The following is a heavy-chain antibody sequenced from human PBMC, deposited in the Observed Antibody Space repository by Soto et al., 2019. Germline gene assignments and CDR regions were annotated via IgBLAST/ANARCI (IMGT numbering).Heavy chain of an antibody. CDR2: INSDGSST. V-gene: IGHV3-74*01. CDR3: ARGAGGYCSSTSCSTVDP. J-gene: IGHJ5*02. CDR1: GFTFSSYW. D-gene: IGHD2-2*01. Sequence: GGSLRLSCAASGFTFSSYWMHWVRQAPGKGLVWVSRINSDGSSTSYADSVKGRFTISRDNAKNTLYLQMNSLRAEDTAVYYCARGAGGYCSSTSCSTVDPWGQGTLVTVSS.